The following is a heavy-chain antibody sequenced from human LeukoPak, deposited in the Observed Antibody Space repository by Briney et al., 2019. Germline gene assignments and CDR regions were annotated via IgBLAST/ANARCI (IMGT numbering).Heavy chain of an antibody. CDR3: ARGQTYYYDSSGYYYGY. CDR2: INHSGST. J-gene: IGHJ4*02. D-gene: IGHD3-22*01. CDR1: GGSFSGYY. V-gene: IGHV4-34*01. Sequence: SETLSLTCAVYGGSFSGYYWSWIRQPPGKGLEWIGEINHSGSTSYNPSLKSRVTTSVDTSKNQFSLKLSSVTAADTAVYYCARGQTYYYDSSGYYYGYWGQGTLVTVSS.